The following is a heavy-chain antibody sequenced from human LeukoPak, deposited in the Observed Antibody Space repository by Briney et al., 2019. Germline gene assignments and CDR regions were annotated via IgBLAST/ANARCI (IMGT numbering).Heavy chain of an antibody. V-gene: IGHV4-30-4*01. Sequence: SQTLSLTCTVSGXAISSGDYYCSWIRQPPGKGLELIRYIYYSGRTYYNPSLKSRVTISVDTSKNQFTLKLSSVTAPDTAVYYCARDWRYCSSTSCFPYWYFDLWGRGTLVTVSS. D-gene: IGHD2-2*01. CDR2: IYYSGRT. J-gene: IGHJ2*01. CDR3: ARDWRYCSSTSCFPYWYFDL. CDR1: GXAISSGDYY.